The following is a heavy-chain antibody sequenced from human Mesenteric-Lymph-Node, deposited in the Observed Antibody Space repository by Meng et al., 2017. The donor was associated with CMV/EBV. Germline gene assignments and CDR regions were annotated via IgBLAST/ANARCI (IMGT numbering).Heavy chain of an antibody. J-gene: IGHJ6*02. CDR3: AKGHDLVTGKDYYYAMDV. CDR1: AFNFASYG. Sequence: GESLKISCAASAFNFASYGMHWVRQGPGTGLEWVSFIRYDGTKTYYADSVKGRFTISRDNSKNTLYLQMNSLRVEDTAIYYCAKGHDLVTGKDYYYAMDVWGQGTTVTVSS. D-gene: IGHD2-21*02. CDR2: IRYDGTKT. V-gene: IGHV3-30*02.